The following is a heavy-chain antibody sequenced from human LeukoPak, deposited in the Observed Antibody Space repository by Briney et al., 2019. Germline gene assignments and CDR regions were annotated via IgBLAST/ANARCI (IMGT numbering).Heavy chain of an antibody. CDR3: ARDVSPNDS. J-gene: IGHJ4*02. CDR1: GYAISSGYY. D-gene: IGHD3-3*02. CDR2: IHHSGST. Sequence: SETLSLTCTVSGYAISSGYYWGWIRQPPGKGLEWIGSIHHSGSTYYNPSLKSRVTISVDTSKNQFSLKLSSVTAADTAVYYCARDVSPNDSWGQGTLVTVSS. V-gene: IGHV4-38-2*02.